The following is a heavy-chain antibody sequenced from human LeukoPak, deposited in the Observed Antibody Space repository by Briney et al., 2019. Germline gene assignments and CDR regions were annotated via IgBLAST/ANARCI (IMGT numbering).Heavy chain of an antibody. CDR1: GGTFSSYA. V-gene: IGHV1-8*02. CDR3: ARVEADY. CDR2: MNPNSGNT. Sequence: ASVKVSCKASGGTFSSYAISWVRQAPGQGLEWMGWMNPNSGNTGYAQKFQGRVTMTRNTSISTAYMELSSLRSEDTAVYYCARVEADYWGQGTLVTVSS. J-gene: IGHJ4*02.